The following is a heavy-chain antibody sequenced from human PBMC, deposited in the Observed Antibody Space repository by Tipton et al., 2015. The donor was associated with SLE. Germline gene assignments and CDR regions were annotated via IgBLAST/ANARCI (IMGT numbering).Heavy chain of an antibody. Sequence: QVQLVQSGAEVKKPGASVKVSCKASGYTFTSYGISWVRQAPGQGLEWMGWISAYNGNTNYAQKFQGRVTITADESTSTAYMELSSLRSDDTAVYYCARDRGYIVVVPAARYYYYGMDVWGQGTTVTVSS. J-gene: IGHJ6*02. V-gene: IGHV1-18*01. CDR3: ARDRGYIVVVPAARYYYYGMDV. CDR2: ISAYNGNT. CDR1: GYTFTSYG. D-gene: IGHD2-2*01.